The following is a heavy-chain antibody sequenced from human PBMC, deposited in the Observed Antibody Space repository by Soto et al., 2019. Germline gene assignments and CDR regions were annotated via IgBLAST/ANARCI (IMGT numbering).Heavy chain of an antibody. CDR1: GFTSSNYD. D-gene: IGHD3-3*01. J-gene: IGHJ6*02. CDR2: MNSSSTYI. Sequence: PGGSLRLSCAASGFTSSNYDMHWVRQAPGKGLEWVSFMNSSSTYIYYADSVKGRFTISRDNAKNALYLQMNSLRAADTAVYFCARSLEYYGFWSSGMDVWGQGTTVTVYS. CDR3: ARSLEYYGFWSSGMDV. V-gene: IGHV3-21*01.